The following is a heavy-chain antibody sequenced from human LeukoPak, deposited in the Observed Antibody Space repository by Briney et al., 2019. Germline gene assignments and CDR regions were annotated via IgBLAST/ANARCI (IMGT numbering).Heavy chain of an antibody. CDR2: INDSGST. J-gene: IGHJ6*04. V-gene: IGHV4-34*01. Sequence: SETLSLTCAVYGGYFSGYYWSWIRQPPGKGLEWIGGINDSGSTNYNPSLKSRVTISVDTSKNQFSLKLSSVTAADTAVYYCARSDIVVVPAVGYYYYALDVWGKGTTVTVSS. CDR3: ARSDIVVVPAVGYYYYALDV. D-gene: IGHD2-2*01. CDR1: GGYFSGYY.